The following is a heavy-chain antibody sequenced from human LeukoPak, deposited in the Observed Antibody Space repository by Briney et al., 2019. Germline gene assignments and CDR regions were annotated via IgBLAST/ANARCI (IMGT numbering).Heavy chain of an antibody. CDR3: ARRDDYVWGSYPTTQFDP. J-gene: IGHJ5*02. CDR2: IYPGEWET. V-gene: IGHV5-51*01. CDR1: GCGFTSYW. Sequence: GGALQISFRGSGCGFTSYWMGWGRRMPGKGGEGRGGIYPGEWETRYSPSFQGRVTISGEKSISTAYLKRSSLKASDPAMYYCARRDDYVWGSYPTTQFDPWRQGTLLTVSS. D-gene: IGHD3-16*01.